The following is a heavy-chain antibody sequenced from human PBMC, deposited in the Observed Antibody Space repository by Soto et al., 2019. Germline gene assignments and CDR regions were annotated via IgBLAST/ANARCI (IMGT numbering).Heavy chain of an antibody. D-gene: IGHD1-1*01. V-gene: IGHV4-31*03. CDR3: ARELGRAGIEYYYYGMDV. CDR1: GGSISSGGYY. Sequence: TSETLSLTCTVSGGSISSGGYYWSWIRQHPGKGLEWIGYIYYSGSTYYNPSLKSRVTISVDTSKNQFSLKLSSVTAADTAVYYCARELGRAGIEYYYYGMDVWGQGTTVTVSS. CDR2: IYYSGST. J-gene: IGHJ6*02.